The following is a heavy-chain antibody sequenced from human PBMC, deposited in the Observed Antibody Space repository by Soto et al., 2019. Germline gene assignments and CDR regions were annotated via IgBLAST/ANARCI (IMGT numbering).Heavy chain of an antibody. CDR1: GYSFTAYW. Sequence: GESLKISCQASGYSFTAYWITWVRQMPGKGLEWMATIDPSDSYVDYSPSFRGHVTFSVDRSITTVYLQWNSLKASDSAMYFCTRRASTSFYHFDFWGQGALVTVSS. CDR3: TRRASTSFYHFDF. J-gene: IGHJ4*02. D-gene: IGHD6-13*01. CDR2: IDPSDSYV. V-gene: IGHV5-10-1*01.